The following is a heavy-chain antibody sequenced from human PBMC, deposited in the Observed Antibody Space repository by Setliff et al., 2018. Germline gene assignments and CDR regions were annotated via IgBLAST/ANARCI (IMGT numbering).Heavy chain of an antibody. D-gene: IGHD2-15*01. Sequence: GESLKISCRGSGYTFSDYWIGWVRQMPGKGLEWMGIIYPGDSDTRYSPSFQGQVTFSADKSISTAYLQWSSLKASGTATYYCARVVGADGIGIDYWGQGTGVTVSS. CDR3: ARVVGADGIGIDY. CDR2: IYPGDSDT. J-gene: IGHJ4*02. V-gene: IGHV5-51*01. CDR1: GYTFSDYW.